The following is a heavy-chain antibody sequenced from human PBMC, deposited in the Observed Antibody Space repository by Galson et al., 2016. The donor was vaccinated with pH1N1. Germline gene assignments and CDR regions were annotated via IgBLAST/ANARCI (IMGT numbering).Heavy chain of an antibody. CDR2: VKQDGSET. CDR1: EFTFSSYA. J-gene: IGHJ6*02. Sequence: SLRLSCAASEFTFSSYAMIWVRQAPGKGLEWVASVKQDGSETHYVDSVKGRFTVSRDNAKNSLYLQMNRPRAEDTAGYYCVRIGSAYDTYFYDYGMDVWGPGIKVTVS. V-gene: IGHV3-7*01. CDR3: VRIGSAYDTYFYDYGMDV. D-gene: IGHD5-12*01.